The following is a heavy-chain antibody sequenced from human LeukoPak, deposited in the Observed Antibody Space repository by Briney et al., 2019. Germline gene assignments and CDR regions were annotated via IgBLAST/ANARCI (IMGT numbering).Heavy chain of an antibody. J-gene: IGHJ4*02. Sequence: GASVKVSCKASGYTFTSYYIHWVRQAPGQGLEWMGIINPRGGRATYAQKFQGRVTMTRDASTSTVYMELRSLRSEDAAVYYCARPRAKLEYVIMGSLDYWARETVVAV. CDR2: INPRGGRA. CDR3: ARPRAKLEYVIMGSLDY. V-gene: IGHV1-46*01. CDR1: GYTFTSYY. D-gene: IGHD2-8*01.